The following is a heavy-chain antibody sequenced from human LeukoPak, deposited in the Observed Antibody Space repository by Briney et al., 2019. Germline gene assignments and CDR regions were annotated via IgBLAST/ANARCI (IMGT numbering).Heavy chain of an antibody. V-gene: IGHV4-38-2*02. CDR2: ISHSGST. CDR3: ARGLLWFGELIDY. J-gene: IGHJ4*02. Sequence: SETLSLTCTVSGGSISSGYYWGWIRQPPGKGLEWIGSISHSGSTYYNPSLKSRVTISVDTSKNQFSLKLSSVTAADTAVYYCARGLLWFGELIDYWGQGTLVTVSS. D-gene: IGHD3-10*01. CDR1: GGSISSGYY.